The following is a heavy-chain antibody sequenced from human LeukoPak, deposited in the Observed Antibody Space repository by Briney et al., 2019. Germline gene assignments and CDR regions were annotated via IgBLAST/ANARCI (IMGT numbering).Heavy chain of an antibody. CDR2: ISRGTYI. D-gene: IGHD5-18*01. CDR1: GFTFSRFE. J-gene: IGHJ4*02. Sequence: GGSLRLSCVASGFTFSRFEMNWVRQAPGKGLEWISHISRGTYIAYADSVKGRFSISRDNAKNSLYLQMNSLRAEDTAVYYCARADWDTAMIDYWGQGTLVTVSS. V-gene: IGHV3-48*03. CDR3: ARADWDTAMIDY.